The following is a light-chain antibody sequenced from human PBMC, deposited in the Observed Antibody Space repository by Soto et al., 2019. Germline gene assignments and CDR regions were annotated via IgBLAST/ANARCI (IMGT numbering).Light chain of an antibody. J-gene: IGKJ5*01. CDR1: QSVNNY. CDR3: QQRSDWPIT. V-gene: IGKV3-11*01. Sequence: EIVLTQSPATLSLSPGERATLSCRSSQSVNNYLQWYQQKPGQSPWLLIFDASNRATGIPARFSGSGSGTDFTLTITSLEPEDFAVYSCQQRSDWPITFGQGTRLEI. CDR2: DAS.